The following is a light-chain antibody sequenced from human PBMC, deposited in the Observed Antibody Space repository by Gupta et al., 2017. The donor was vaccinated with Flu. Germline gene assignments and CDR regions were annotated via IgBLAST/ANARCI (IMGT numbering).Light chain of an antibody. CDR3: SSYTSSSTLV. V-gene: IGLV2-14*01. CDR1: SSDVGGYNY. CDR2: EVS. J-gene: IGLJ3*02. Sequence: QSPLTQPASVSGSPRQSITISCTGTSSDVGGYNYVSWYQQHPGKAPKLMIYEVSNRPSGVSNRFSGSKSGNTASLTISGLQAEDEADYYCSSYTSSSTLVFGGGTKLTVL.